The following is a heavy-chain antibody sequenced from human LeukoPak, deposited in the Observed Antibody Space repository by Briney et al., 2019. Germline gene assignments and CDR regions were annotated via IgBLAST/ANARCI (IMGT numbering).Heavy chain of an antibody. CDR1: GYMFASYG. CDR3: ARDLFEYTYGLPFEY. CDR2: TGVYNDNT. J-gene: IGHJ4*02. Sequence: ASVKVSCKASGYMFASYGISWARQAPGQGLGWMGWTGVYNDNTNLAPKFQGRVTMTTDISTSTAVMELRSLRSDDTAVYYCARDLFEYTYGLPFEYWGQGTLVTVSS. D-gene: IGHD5-18*01. V-gene: IGHV1-18*01.